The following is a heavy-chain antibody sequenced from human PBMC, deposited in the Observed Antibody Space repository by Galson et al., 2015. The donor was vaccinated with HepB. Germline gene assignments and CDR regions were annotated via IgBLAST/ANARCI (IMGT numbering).Heavy chain of an antibody. D-gene: IGHD2-21*01. J-gene: IGHJ4*02. Sequence: SLRLSCAASGFTFSNYWMHWVRQAPGKGLVWVSRIKSDGISTTYADSVKGRFTISRDNAKNTLYLQMNSLRAEDTAVYYCVRLAYCGGDCSGAPDYWGQGILVTVSS. CDR3: VRLAYCGGDCSGAPDY. CDR2: IKSDGIST. CDR1: GFTFSNYW. V-gene: IGHV3-74*01.